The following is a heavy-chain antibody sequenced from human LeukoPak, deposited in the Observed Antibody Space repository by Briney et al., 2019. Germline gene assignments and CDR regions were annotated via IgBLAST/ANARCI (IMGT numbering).Heavy chain of an antibody. Sequence: PGGSLRLSCAASGFTFNSYGIHWIRQAPGKGLEWVSYISSSGSTIYYGDSVKGRFTISRDDAKNSLYLQMHSLRAEDTAVYYRARSNPDIVAFGLYGMDVWGQGTTVTVSS. CDR2: ISSSGSTI. CDR3: ARSNPDIVAFGLYGMDV. D-gene: IGHD5-12*01. J-gene: IGHJ6*02. V-gene: IGHV3-48*04. CDR1: GFTFNSYG.